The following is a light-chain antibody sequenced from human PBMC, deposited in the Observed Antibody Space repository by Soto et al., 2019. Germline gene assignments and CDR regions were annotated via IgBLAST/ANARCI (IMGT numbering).Light chain of an antibody. CDR3: QQTYTSRPWT. CDR1: QNINTF. J-gene: IGKJ1*01. Sequence: DIQMTQSPSSLSASVGDSVTITCRASQNINTFLNWYQQRPGKAPNLLIYGASNLQSGVPSRFSGSGSGTDFTLTISSLQPEDFATYYCQQTYTSRPWTFGRGTKVDIK. CDR2: GAS. V-gene: IGKV1-39*01.